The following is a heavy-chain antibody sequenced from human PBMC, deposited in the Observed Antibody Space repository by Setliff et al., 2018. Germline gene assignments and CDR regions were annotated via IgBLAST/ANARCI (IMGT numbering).Heavy chain of an antibody. CDR3: ARGLHSGTYWGTRPLGLDY. CDR2: IHPWGGSSEST. Sequence: PSETLSLTCAVSGGPTIGYYWTWIRQAPGKGLEWIGYIHPWGGSSESTNYSPSLKSRITISLDKYKSQFSLKLTSVTVADTAVYYCARGLHSGTYWGTRPLGLDYWGQGSLVTVSS. D-gene: IGHD1-26*01. V-gene: IGHV4-59*08. J-gene: IGHJ4*02. CDR1: GGPTIGYY.